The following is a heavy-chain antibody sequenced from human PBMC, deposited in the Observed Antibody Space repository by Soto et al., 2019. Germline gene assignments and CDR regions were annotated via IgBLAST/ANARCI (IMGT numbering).Heavy chain of an antibody. J-gene: IGHJ6*02. CDR1: GFTFSGSA. CDR2: ISYDGSNK. V-gene: IGHV3-30-3*01. Sequence: SLRLSCAASGFTFSGSAMHWVRQAPGKGLEWVAVISYDGSNKYYADSVKGRFTISRDNSKNTLYLQMNSLRAEDTAVYYCARGGRQPGYYYYGMDVWGQGTTATVSS. CDR3: ARGGRQPGYYYYGMDV. D-gene: IGHD1-26*01.